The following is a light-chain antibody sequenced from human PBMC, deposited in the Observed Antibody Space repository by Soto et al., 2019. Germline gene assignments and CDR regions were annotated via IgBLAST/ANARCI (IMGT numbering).Light chain of an antibody. CDR1: QSVSSSY. V-gene: IGKV3-20*01. CDR2: GAS. Sequence: EIVLTQSPGTLSLSPGERATLSCRASQSVSSSYIAWYQQKPGQAPRLLIYGASSRATGIPDRFSGSGSGTDFTLTISRLEPEDFAVYYCHHYGNSLFTFGPGTKVDIK. CDR3: HHYGNSLFT. J-gene: IGKJ3*01.